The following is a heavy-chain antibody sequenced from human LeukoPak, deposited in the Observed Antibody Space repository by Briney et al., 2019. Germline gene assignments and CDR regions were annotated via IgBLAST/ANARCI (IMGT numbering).Heavy chain of an antibody. Sequence: AASVKVSCKASGYTFTSYYMHWVRQAPGQGLEWMGGIIPIFGTANYAQKFQGRVTITADESTSTAYMELSSLRSEDTAVYYCATGGPSLERRVDYWGQGTLVTVSS. CDR3: ATGGPSLERRVDY. J-gene: IGHJ4*02. D-gene: IGHD1-1*01. V-gene: IGHV1-69*13. CDR2: IIPIFGTA. CDR1: GYTFTSYY.